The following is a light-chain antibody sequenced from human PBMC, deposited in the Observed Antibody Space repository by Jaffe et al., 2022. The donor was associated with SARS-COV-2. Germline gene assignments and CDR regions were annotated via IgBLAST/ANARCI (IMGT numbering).Light chain of an antibody. CDR2: GAS. CDR1: QSITTS. V-gene: IGKV3-20*01. CDR3: QQYGRSPPT. Sequence: EIVLTQSPGTLSLSPGERATLSCRASQSITTSLAWYQQKPGQTPRLLIYGASSRATGIPDRFSGSGSGPDFTLTISRLESEDFAVYYCQQYGRSPPTFGGGTKVEIK. J-gene: IGKJ4*01.